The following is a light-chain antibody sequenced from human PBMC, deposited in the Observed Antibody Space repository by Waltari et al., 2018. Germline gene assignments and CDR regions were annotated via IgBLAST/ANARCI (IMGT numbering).Light chain of an antibody. CDR1: NSNIGNNY. V-gene: IGLV1-51*02. J-gene: IGLJ3*02. CDR3: GTWDSSLSAVV. CDR2: AND. Sequence: QSVLTQPPSVSAAPGQKVTVSCSGSNSNIGNNYVSWYQQLPGTAPKLIIYANDERPAGTPDRFSASTSATSATLAITGLQTGDEADYYCGTWDSSLSAVVFGGGTKLTVL.